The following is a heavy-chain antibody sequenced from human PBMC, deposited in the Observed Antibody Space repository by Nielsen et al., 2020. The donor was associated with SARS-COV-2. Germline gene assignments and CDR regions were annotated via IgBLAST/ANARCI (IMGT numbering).Heavy chain of an antibody. CDR2: ISGSGGST. V-gene: IGHV3-23*01. D-gene: IGHD3-22*01. CDR3: AKLNYYDSSGDY. Sequence: GESLKISCAASGFTFSSYAMSWVRQAPGKGLEWVSAISGSGGSTYYADSVKGRFTISRDNAKNSLYLQMNSLRAEDTALYYCAKLNYYDSSGDYWGQGTLVTVSS. CDR1: GFTFSSYA. J-gene: IGHJ4*02.